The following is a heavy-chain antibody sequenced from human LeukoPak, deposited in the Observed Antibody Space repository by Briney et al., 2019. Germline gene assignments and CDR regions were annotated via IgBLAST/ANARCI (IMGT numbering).Heavy chain of an antibody. CDR3: ARDHLWAVASRIDY. Sequence: ASVKVSFKASGYTFTSYGISWVRQPPGQGLEWMGWISAYNGNTNYAQKLQGRVTMTTDTSTSTAYMELRSLRSDDTAVYYCARDHLWAVASRIDYWGQGTLVTVSS. CDR2: ISAYNGNT. D-gene: IGHD6-19*01. CDR1: GYTFTSYG. J-gene: IGHJ4*02. V-gene: IGHV1-18*01.